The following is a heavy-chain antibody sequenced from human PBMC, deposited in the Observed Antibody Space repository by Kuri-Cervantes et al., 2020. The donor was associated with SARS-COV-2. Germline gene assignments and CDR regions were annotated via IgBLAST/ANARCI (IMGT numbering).Heavy chain of an antibody. CDR3: ARLGVQARGSFDY. CDR1: GGSFSGYY. Sequence: SETLSLTCAVYGGSFSGYYWSWIRQPPGKWLEWIGNIAHSGFPHYSQSLKGRVTISVDTSKNQFSLTLNSLTAADTAVYYCARLGVQARGSFDYWGQGNVVTVSS. V-gene: IGHV4-34*01. CDR2: IAHSGFP. J-gene: IGHJ4*02. D-gene: IGHD3-10*01.